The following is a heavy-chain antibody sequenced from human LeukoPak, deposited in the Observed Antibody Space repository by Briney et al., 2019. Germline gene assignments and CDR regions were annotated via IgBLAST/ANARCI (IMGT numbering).Heavy chain of an antibody. D-gene: IGHD4-17*01. V-gene: IGHV3-7*01. CDR3: ARDQDGALDY. J-gene: IGHJ4*02. CDR2: IKQDGIEK. Sequence: QPGGSPRLSCAASGFTFSNYWMAWVRQSPGKGLEWVANIKQDGIEKNYVDSVRGRFTISRDNAKSSLFLQMSSLRVDDTAVYYCARDQDGALDYWGQGSLVTVSS. CDR1: GFTFSNYW.